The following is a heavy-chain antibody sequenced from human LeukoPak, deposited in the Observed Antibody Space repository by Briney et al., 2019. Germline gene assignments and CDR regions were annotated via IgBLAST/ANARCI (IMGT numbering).Heavy chain of an antibody. Sequence: GGSLKLSCAASGFTFSGSAMHRVRQASGKGLEWVGRIRSKANSYATAYAASVKGRFTISRDDSKNTAYLQMNSLKTEDTAVYYCTRRDCSGGSCYLDYWGQGTLVTVSS. CDR3: TRRDCSGGSCYLDY. D-gene: IGHD2-15*01. CDR1: GFTFSGSA. V-gene: IGHV3-73*01. J-gene: IGHJ4*02. CDR2: IRSKANSYAT.